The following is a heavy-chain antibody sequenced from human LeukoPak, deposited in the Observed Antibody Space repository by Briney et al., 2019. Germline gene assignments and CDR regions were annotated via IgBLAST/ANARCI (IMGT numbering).Heavy chain of an antibody. CDR1: GVTFSNYA. D-gene: IGHD5-24*01. CDR2: ISGNGGST. V-gene: IGHV3-23*01. Sequence: GGSLRLSCAASGVTFSNYAMSWVRQAPGKGLEWVSAISGNGGSTFYAVSVKGQFTISRDNSKNTLYLQMNSLRAEDTAVYYCAKPGMATGYYFDYWGQGTLVTVSS. J-gene: IGHJ4*02. CDR3: AKPGMATGYYFDY.